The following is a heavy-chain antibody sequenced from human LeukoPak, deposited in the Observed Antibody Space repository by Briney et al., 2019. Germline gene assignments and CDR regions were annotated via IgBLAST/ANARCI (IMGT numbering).Heavy chain of an antibody. D-gene: IGHD5-18*01. V-gene: IGHV3-21*04. J-gene: IGHJ4*02. CDR1: GFTFSSYS. CDR3: ARVPRRGYSYGSQYFDY. Sequence: GGSLRLSCAASGFTFSSYSMNWVRQAPGKGLEWVSSISSSSSYIYYADSAKGRFTISRDNAKNSLYLQMNSLRAEDTAVYYCARVPRRGYSYGSQYFDYWGQGTLVTVSS. CDR2: ISSSSSYI.